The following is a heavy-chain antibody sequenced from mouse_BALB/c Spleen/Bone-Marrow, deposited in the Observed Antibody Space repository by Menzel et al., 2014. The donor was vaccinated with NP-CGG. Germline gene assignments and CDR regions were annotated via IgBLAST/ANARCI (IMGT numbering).Heavy chain of an antibody. CDR2: IYPGNSDT. D-gene: IGHD1-1*01. CDR3: TRWNYYGSSYDY. CDR1: GYTFTSYW. Sequence: VHVKQSGTVLARPGASVKMSCEASGYTFTSYWMHWVKQRPGQGLEWIGAIYPGNSDTSYNQKFKGKAKLTAVTSTSTAYMELSSLTNEDSAVYDCTRWNYYGSSYDYWGQGTTLTVSS. J-gene: IGHJ2*01. V-gene: IGHV1-5*01.